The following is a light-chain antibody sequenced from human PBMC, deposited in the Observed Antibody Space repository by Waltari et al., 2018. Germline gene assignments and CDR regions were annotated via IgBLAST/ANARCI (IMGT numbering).Light chain of an antibody. CDR3: QQYSQYYT. J-gene: IGKJ2*01. Sequence: EIVMTQSPATLSVSPGERATLSCRASQSIYSNLAWYQTQPGQAPRLLIYGASTMATGIPARFSGSGSGTEFILTISSLQSEDFAVYYCQQYSQYYTFAQGTKLEIK. V-gene: IGKV3-15*01. CDR1: QSIYSN. CDR2: GAS.